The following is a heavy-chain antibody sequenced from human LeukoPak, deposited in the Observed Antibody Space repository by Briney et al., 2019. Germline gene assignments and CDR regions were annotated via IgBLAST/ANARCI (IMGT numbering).Heavy chain of an antibody. V-gene: IGHV3-23*01. CDR2: INGSGGRT. J-gene: IGHJ4*02. CDR3: AKNRGLPL. Sequence: GGSLRLPCAASGFTFSDYAMSWVRQAPGKGLEWVSDINGSGGRTYYADSVKGRFTISRDNSKNTLYLQMNSLRAEDTAVYYCAKNRGLPLWGQGTLVTVSS. CDR1: GFTFSDYA.